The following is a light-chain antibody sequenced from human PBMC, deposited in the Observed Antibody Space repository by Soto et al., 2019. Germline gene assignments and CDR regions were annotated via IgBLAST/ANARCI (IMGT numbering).Light chain of an antibody. J-gene: IGKJ3*01. CDR1: QSVSSSY. CDR2: GAS. V-gene: IGKV3-20*01. CDR3: QQYGSSPPFT. Sequence: IVLPQSPGTLSLTPGERATLSCRASQSVSSSYLAWYQQKPGQAPRLLIYGASSRATGIPDRISGSGSGTDFTLTISKLEPEDSAVYYCQQYGSSPPFTFGPGTRVDI.